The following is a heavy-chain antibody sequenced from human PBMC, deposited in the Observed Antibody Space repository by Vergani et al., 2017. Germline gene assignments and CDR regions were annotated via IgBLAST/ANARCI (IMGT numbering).Heavy chain of an antibody. J-gene: IGHJ5*02. D-gene: IGHD2-8*02. CDR1: GFTFSSYG. CDR3: AKAGGGRYDR. CDR2: IWYDGSNK. Sequence: QVQLVESGGGVVQPGGSLRLSCAASGFTFSSYGMHWFRQAPGKGLEWVAFIWYDGSNKYYADSVKGRFTIPRDNYKNTLYLQMNSLRAEEKAVYYCAKAGGGRYDRWDGGTLVTVSS. V-gene: IGHV3-30*02.